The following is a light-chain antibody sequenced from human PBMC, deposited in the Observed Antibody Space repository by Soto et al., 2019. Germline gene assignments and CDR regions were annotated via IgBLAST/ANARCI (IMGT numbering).Light chain of an antibody. CDR1: HDISNY. V-gene: IGKV1-39*01. J-gene: IGKJ4*01. CDR2: AAS. CDR3: QQVNSYPLT. Sequence: DIQMTQSPSSLSASVGDRVTITRQASHDISNYLNWYQQKPGKAPKLLIYAASTLQSGVPSRFSGSGYGTDFTLTISSLQPEDFATYYCQQVNSYPLTFGGGTKVDNK.